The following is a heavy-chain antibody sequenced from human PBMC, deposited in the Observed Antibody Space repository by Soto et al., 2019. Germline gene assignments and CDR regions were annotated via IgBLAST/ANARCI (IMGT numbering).Heavy chain of an antibody. CDR1: GGSIISCGYS. D-gene: IGHD1-26*01. J-gene: IGHJ4*02. V-gene: IGHV4-30-2*01. CDR3: ARVPFGSNGVTYFDY. Sequence: SETLSLTCAVSGGSIISCGYSWSWIRQPPGKGLEWIGYIYHSGSTYYNPSLKSRVTISVDTSKNQFSLKLTSVTAADTAVYYCARVPFGSNGVTYFDYWGQGTLVTVSS. CDR2: IYHSGST.